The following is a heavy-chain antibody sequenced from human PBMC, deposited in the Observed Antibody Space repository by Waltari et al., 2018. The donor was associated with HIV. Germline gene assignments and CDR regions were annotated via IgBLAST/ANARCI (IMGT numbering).Heavy chain of an antibody. Sequence: EVHLVESGGGLVQPGGSLRLSCAASGFIFDYYGMHWVRQAPGKGLEWISGISWDSGRIGYADSVRGRFTISRDNAKNFVYLQMNSLRGDDTAFYYCARGPLYDWFDPWGQGTLVTVSS. CDR3: ARGPLYDWFDP. CDR2: ISWDSGRI. D-gene: IGHD2-8*01. V-gene: IGHV3-9*01. J-gene: IGHJ5*02. CDR1: GFIFDYYG.